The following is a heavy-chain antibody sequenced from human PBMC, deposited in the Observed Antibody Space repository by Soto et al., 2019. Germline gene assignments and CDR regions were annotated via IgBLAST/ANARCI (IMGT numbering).Heavy chain of an antibody. D-gene: IGHD1-1*01. Sequence: QVQLVESGGGVVQPGRSLRLSCTASGFTLSDYAIHWVRQAPGKGLEWVAFMSYDGNNKFYADSVKGRFTMSGDSSKNTLYLQMKSLRAEDTAIYYCARELDNQDSYQYGMDVWGQGTTVSVSS. J-gene: IGHJ6*02. CDR2: MSYDGNNK. V-gene: IGHV3-30-3*01. CDR3: ARELDNQDSYQYGMDV. CDR1: GFTLSDYA.